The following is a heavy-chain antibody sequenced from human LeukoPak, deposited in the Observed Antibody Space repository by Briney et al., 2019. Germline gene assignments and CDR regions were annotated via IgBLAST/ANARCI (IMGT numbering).Heavy chain of an antibody. CDR3: ARDVLSGCLDY. V-gene: IGHV3-74*01. CDR2: INTDGTVT. D-gene: IGHD6-19*01. Sequence: PGGSLRLSCAASGFTFSKYWMLWVRQAPGKGLESVSRINTDGTVTTYADSVKGRFTVSRDNAKNSLSLQMNSLGAEDTAVYYCARDVLSGCLDYWGQGTLVTVSS. CDR1: GFTFSKYW. J-gene: IGHJ4*02.